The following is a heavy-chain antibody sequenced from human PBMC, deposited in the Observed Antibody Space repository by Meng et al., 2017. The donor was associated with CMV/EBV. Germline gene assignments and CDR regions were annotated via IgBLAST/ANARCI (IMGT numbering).Heavy chain of an antibody. CDR1: GFTFSSYA. CDR3: ARSGPVALVGATKMGIYSYGMDV. CDR2: ISYDGSNK. D-gene: IGHD1-26*01. Sequence: GESLKISCAASGFTFSSYAMHWVRQAPGKGLEWVAVISYDGSNKYYADSVKGRFTISRDNSKNTLYLQMNSLRAEDTAVYYCARSGPVALVGATKMGIYSYGMDVWGQGTTVTVSS. J-gene: IGHJ6*02. V-gene: IGHV3-30-3*01.